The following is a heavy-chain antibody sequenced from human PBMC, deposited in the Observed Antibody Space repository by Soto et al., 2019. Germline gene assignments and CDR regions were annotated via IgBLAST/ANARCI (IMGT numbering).Heavy chain of an antibody. D-gene: IGHD2-2*01. Sequence: SDTLSLTCTVSGGSISSGDYYWSWIRQPPGKGLEWIGYIYYSGSTYYNPSLKSRVTISVDTSKNQFSLKLSSVTAADTAVYYCARVGDVLVPTGDYGMDVWGQGTTVTVSS. CDR2: IYYSGST. CDR3: ARVGDVLVPTGDYGMDV. J-gene: IGHJ6*02. V-gene: IGHV4-30-4*02. CDR1: GGSISSGDYY.